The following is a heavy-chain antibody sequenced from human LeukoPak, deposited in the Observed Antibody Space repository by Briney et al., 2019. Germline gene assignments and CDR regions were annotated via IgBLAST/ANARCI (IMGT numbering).Heavy chain of an antibody. CDR2: IYYSGST. Sequence: PSETLSLTCTVSGGSITITSYYWSWIRQPPGKGLEWIGYIYYSGSTNYNPSLKSRVTISVDTSKNQFSLRLSSVTAADTAVYCCASLDTTVTLFDYWGQGTLVTVSS. CDR1: GGSITITSYY. V-gene: IGHV4-61*05. CDR3: ASLDTTVTLFDY. D-gene: IGHD4-17*01. J-gene: IGHJ4*02.